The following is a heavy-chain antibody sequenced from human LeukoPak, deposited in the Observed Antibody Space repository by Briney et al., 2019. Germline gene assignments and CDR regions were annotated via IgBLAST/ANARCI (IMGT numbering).Heavy chain of an antibody. D-gene: IGHD1-26*01. Sequence: SETLSLTCTVSGGSISSSSYYWGWIRQPPGKGLEWIGSIYYSGSTYYNPSLKSRVTISVDTSKNQFSLKLSSVTAADTAVYYCVPSGELTSIDYWGQGTLVTVSS. CDR1: GGSISSSSYY. J-gene: IGHJ4*02. CDR2: IYYSGST. CDR3: VPSGELTSIDY. V-gene: IGHV4-39*01.